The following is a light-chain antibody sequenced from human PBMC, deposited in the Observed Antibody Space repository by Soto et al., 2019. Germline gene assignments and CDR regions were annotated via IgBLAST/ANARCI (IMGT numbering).Light chain of an antibody. CDR1: QHVATY. V-gene: IGKV1-39*01. Sequence: DIHVTQSPSSLSASVGDRVTLTCRTSQHVATYLNWCQQKSGRAPTLLIYSSSGLQPGVSPRFSGSGSGTDFTLTISSLQSEDFATYFCQQTYSVPPTFGQGTTVDFK. J-gene: IGKJ1*01. CDR2: SSS. CDR3: QQTYSVPPT.